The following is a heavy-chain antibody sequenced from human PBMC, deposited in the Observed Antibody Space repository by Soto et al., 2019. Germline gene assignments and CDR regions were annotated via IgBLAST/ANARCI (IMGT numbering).Heavy chain of an antibody. CDR1: GGTFSSYA. Sequence: QVQLVQSGAEVKKPGSSVKVSCKASGGTFSSYAISWVRQAPGQGLEWMGGIIPIFGTANYAQKFQGRVTITADESTSTAYMELSSLRFEDRAVYYCGRDIGGGAAAARGDYWGQGTLVTVSS. CDR2: IIPIFGTA. CDR3: GRDIGGGAAAARGDY. D-gene: IGHD6-13*01. V-gene: IGHV1-69*01. J-gene: IGHJ4*02.